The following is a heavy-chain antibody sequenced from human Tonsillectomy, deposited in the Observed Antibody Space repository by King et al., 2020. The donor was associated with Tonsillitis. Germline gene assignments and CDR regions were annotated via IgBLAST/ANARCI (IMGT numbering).Heavy chain of an antibody. D-gene: IGHD3-10*01. J-gene: IGHJ1*01. CDR2: VWYDGTNK. CDR3: ARDRGAGMEY. CDR1: GFTFSSYG. V-gene: IGHV3-33*01. Sequence: VQLVESGGGVVQPGRSLRLSCAASGFTFSSYGIHWVRQAPGKGLEWVAVVWYDGTNKYYPDSVKGRFTISRDNSKKTVYLQMNSLRAEDTAVYYGARDRGAGMEYWGQGTLVTVSS.